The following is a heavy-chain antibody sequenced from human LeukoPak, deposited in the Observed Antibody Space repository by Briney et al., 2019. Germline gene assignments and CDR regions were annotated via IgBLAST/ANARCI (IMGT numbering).Heavy chain of an antibody. CDR2: ISSSSSYI. CDR3: ARDPTYYYDSSGYYPFDY. V-gene: IGHV3-21*01. J-gene: IGHJ4*02. CDR1: GFTFSSYS. Sequence: GGSLRLSCAASGFTFSSYSMNWVRQAPGKELEWVSSISSSSSYIYYADSVKGRFTISRDNAKNSLYLQMNSLRAEDTAVYYCARDPTYYYDSSGYYPFDYWGQGTLVTVSS. D-gene: IGHD3-22*01.